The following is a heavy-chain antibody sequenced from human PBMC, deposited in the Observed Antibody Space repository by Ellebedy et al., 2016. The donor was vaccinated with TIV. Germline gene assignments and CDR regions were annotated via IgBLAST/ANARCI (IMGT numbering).Heavy chain of an antibody. CDR3: ARSPDGYIDYYYLFYLDA. J-gene: IGHJ6*03. D-gene: IGHD5-24*01. Sequence: GGSLRLSCAASGFTFAPYAMSWVRQAPGKGLEWVSGISDTGTTTFYTDSVKGRFTISRDNSKNTLFLQMNSLRAEDTAVYYCARSPDGYIDYYYLFYLDAWGRGTTVAVSS. CDR1: GFTFAPYA. V-gene: IGHV3-23*01. CDR2: ISDTGTTT.